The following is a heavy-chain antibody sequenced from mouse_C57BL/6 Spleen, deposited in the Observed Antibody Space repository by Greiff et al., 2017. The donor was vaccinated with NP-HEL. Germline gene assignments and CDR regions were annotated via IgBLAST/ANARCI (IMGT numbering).Heavy chain of an antibody. CDR1: GYTFTDYY. Sequence: VQLQQSGPELVKPGASVKISCKASGYTFTDYYMNWVKQSHGKSLEWIGDINPNNGGTSYNQKFKGKATLTVDKSSSTAYMELRSLTSEDSAVYYCANSNSFYAMDYWGQGTSVTVSS. CDR3: ANSNSFYAMDY. CDR2: INPNNGGT. J-gene: IGHJ4*01. V-gene: IGHV1-26*01. D-gene: IGHD2-5*01.